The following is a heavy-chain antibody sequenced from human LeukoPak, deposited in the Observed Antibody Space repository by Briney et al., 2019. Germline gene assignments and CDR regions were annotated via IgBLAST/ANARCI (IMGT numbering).Heavy chain of an antibody. J-gene: IGHJ4*02. D-gene: IGHD6-13*01. V-gene: IGHV4-4*07. CDR2: IYNSGST. CDR3: ARETAAGVY. Sequence: AETLSLNCTASGCSISGYWWSWIRQAPGKGLEWIGRIYNSGSTNYNPSLKSRVTISVDMSKNQSSLKLSSVTAADTAVYYCARETAAGVYWGQGTLVTVSS. CDR1: GCSISGYW.